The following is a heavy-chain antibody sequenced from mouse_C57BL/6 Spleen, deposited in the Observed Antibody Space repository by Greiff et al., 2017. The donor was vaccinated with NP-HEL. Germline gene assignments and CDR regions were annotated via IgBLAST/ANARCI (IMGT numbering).Heavy chain of an antibody. CDR1: GYTFTDYE. CDR2: IDPETGGT. J-gene: IGHJ4*01. Sequence: QVQLQQSGAELVRPGASVTLSCKASGYTFTDYEMHWVKQTPVHGLEWIGAIDPETGGTAYNQKFKGKAILTADKSSSTAYMELRSLTSEDSAVYYCTRRGDYGYAMDYWGQGTSVTVSS. V-gene: IGHV1-15*01. CDR3: TRRGDYGYAMDY. D-gene: IGHD2-4*01.